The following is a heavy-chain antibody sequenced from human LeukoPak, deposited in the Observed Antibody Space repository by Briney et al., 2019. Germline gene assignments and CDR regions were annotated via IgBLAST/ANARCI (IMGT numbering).Heavy chain of an antibody. CDR3: ARDREGGADS. D-gene: IGHD3-16*01. CDR1: GYSFTSYG. Sequence: ASVKVSCKASGYSFTSYGITWVRQAPGQGLEWMGYINVYNGNTHYEQKLQGRLTMTTDTSTSTAYMELRSLRSDDTAVYYCARDREGGADSWGQGTLVTVSS. CDR2: INVYNGNT. J-gene: IGHJ5*01. V-gene: IGHV1-18*01.